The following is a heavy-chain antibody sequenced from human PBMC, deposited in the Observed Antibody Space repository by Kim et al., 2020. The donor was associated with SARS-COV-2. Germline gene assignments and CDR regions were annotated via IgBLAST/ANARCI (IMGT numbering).Heavy chain of an antibody. CDR1: GFSFSSYA. J-gene: IGHJ4*02. Sequence: GGSLRLSCAASGFSFSSYAMSWVRRAPGKGLEWVSAINGGGSKTYYADSVEGRFTISRENSKNTLYLQIHSLRAEDTAVYYCAKGVLFWFGDSLSYFEYWGRGTPVTVSS. D-gene: IGHD3-10*01. V-gene: IGHV3-23*01. CDR3: AKGVLFWFGDSLSYFEY. CDR2: INGGGSKT.